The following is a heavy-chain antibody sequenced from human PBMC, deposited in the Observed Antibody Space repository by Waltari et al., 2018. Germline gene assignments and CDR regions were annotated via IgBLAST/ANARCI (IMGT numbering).Heavy chain of an antibody. CDR1: GFTFSSYS. CDR3: ARGIGEAGWFDP. D-gene: IGHD3-10*01. J-gene: IGHJ5*02. CDR2: ISSSSSYI. V-gene: IGHV3-21*01. Sequence: EVQLVESGGGLVKPGGSLRLSCAASGFTFSSYSMNWVRQAPGKGLEWVSSISSSSSYIYYADSVKGRFTISRDNAKNSLYLQMNSLRAEDTAVYYCARGIGEAGWFDPWGQGTLVTVSS.